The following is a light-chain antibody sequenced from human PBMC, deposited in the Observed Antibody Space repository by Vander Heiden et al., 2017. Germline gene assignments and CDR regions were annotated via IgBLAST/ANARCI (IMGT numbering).Light chain of an antibody. CDR3: QQDNSCPPVT. Sequence: EIAMTHSPASLSVSPGDSVTLSCRASRNIDNSLAWYQQKPGQAPKLLIYDGVTLATGVSARFSASGSGTEFTLTISSLQSEDFATYYCQQDNSCPPVTFGQGTRLELK. CDR1: RNIDNS. CDR2: DGV. V-gene: IGKV3-15*01. J-gene: IGKJ5*01.